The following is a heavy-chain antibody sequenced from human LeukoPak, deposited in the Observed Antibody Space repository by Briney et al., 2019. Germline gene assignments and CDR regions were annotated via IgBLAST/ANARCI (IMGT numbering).Heavy chain of an antibody. CDR3: AREGYCSGGSCHSGAHFQH. CDR2: INLSGGDT. V-gene: IGHV1-46*01. Sequence: ASVKVSCKASGYTFTTYHMHWLRQAPGQGLEWMGIINLSGGDTTYSQKFQGRVTMTRGMSTSTVYMELSSLRSADTAVYYCAREGYCSGGSCHSGAHFQHWGQGTLVTVSS. CDR1: GYTFTTYH. J-gene: IGHJ1*01. D-gene: IGHD2-15*01.